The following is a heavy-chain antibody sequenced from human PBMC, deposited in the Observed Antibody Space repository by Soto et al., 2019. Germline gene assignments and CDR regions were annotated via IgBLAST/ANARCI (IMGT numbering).Heavy chain of an antibody. D-gene: IGHD1-1*01. CDR1: GYTFTNYD. V-gene: IGHV1-18*01. Sequence: QVQLVQSGTEVKKPGASVKVSCKASGYTFTNYDISWVRQAPGQGLEWMAWISAHNGNKNYAEKCQGRVTMTTDTSTSTAYMEVRSLRSDDTAVYYCARGLQSYFGMDVWGQGTTVTVSS. CDR2: ISAHNGNK. J-gene: IGHJ6*02. CDR3: ARGLQSYFGMDV.